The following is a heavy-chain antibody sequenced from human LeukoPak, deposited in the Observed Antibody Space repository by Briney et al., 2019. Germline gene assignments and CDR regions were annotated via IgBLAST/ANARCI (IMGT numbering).Heavy chain of an antibody. V-gene: IGHV1-69*13. D-gene: IGHD2-2*01. CDR1: GGTFSSYA. J-gene: IGHJ6*03. CDR3: ATKYCSSTSCETDYYYYYMDV. CDR2: IIPIFGTA. Sequence: GASVKVSCKASGGTFSSYAISWVRQAPGQGLEWMGGIIPIFGTANYAQKFQGRVTITADESTSTAYMELSSLRSEDTAVYYCATKYCSSTSCETDYYYYYMDVWGKGTTVTVSS.